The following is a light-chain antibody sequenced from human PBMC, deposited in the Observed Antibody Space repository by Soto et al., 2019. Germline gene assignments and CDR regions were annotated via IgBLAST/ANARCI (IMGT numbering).Light chain of an antibody. V-gene: IGLV2-14*01. CDR3: CSYVSSKTYV. Sequence: QSALTQPASVSGSPGQSITISCTGTRTDVGGYNFVSWYQQHPGKAPKLIIYEVSNRPSGVSNRFSGSKSDNTASLTISGLQAEDEADYYCCSYVSSKTYVFGTGTQVT. CDR1: RTDVGGYNF. CDR2: EVS. J-gene: IGLJ1*01.